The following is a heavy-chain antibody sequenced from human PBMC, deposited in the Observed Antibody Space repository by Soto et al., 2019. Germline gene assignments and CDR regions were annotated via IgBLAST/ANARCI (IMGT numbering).Heavy chain of an antibody. CDR1: GDTFTDYY. D-gene: IGHD2-21*02. CDR2: VNPSGGHT. Sequence: QVQLVQSGAEVKKPGASVKVSCKASGDTFTDYYIHWVRQAPGQGLEWMGTVNPSGGHTTYAQHFLGRMTMTRDTSTSTLYMELASLTSEDTAIYFCARGGHVVVGTAALDYWGQGTLVTVSS. J-gene: IGHJ4*02. V-gene: IGHV1-46*01. CDR3: ARGGHVVVGTAALDY.